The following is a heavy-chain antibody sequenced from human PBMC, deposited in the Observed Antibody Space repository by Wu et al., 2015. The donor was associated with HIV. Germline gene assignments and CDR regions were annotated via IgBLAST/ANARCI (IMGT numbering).Heavy chain of an antibody. CDR3: ARVTITMIVDDAFDI. D-gene: IGHD3-22*01. V-gene: IGHV1-2*02. Sequence: QVQLVQSGAEVKKPGASVKVSCKASGYTFTGYYMHWVRQAPGQGLEWMGWINPNSGGTNYAQKFQGRVTMTRDTSISTAYMELSRLRSDDTAVYYCARVTITMIVDDAFDIWGQGTMVTVSS. CDR2: INPNSGGT. J-gene: IGHJ3*02. CDR1: GYTFTGYY.